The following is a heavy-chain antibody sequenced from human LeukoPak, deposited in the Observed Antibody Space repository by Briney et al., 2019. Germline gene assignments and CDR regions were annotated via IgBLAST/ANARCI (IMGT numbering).Heavy chain of an antibody. D-gene: IGHD6-25*01. Sequence: SETLSLTCGVSGGSVSSTNWWTWIRQPPGKGLEWIGEVHLDGRTNFNPSLKSRLTTSVDLSENHVSLKLTSVTAADTAVYYCAREGGFYRPLDYSGQGTLVTVSS. J-gene: IGHJ4*02. CDR2: VHLDGRT. CDR1: GGSVSSTNW. V-gene: IGHV4-4*02. CDR3: AREGGFYRPLDY.